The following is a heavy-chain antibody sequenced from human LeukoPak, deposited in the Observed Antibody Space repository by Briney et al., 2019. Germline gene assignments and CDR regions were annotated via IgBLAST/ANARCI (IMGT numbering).Heavy chain of an antibody. CDR1: GYTFTSYD. CDR3: ARGPGGIYDFWSGYFDFNYYYGMDV. J-gene: IGHJ6*02. Sequence: GASVKVSCKASGYTFTSYDINWVRQATGQGLEWMGWMNPNSGNTGYAQKFQGRVTMTRNTSISTAYMELSSLRSEDTAVYYCARGPGGIYDFWSGYFDFNYYYGMDVWGQGTTVTVSS. CDR2: MNPNSGNT. V-gene: IGHV1-8*01. D-gene: IGHD3-3*01.